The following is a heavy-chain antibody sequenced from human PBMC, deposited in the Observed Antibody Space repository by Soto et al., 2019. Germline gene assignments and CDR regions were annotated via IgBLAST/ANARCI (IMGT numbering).Heavy chain of an antibody. CDR1: GYTLTELS. CDR2: FDPEDGET. J-gene: IGHJ4*02. V-gene: IGHV1-24*01. Sequence: PSVKVSCKVSGYTLTELSMHCVRQAPGKGLEWMGGFDPEDGETIYAQKFQGRVTMTEDTSTDTAYMELSSLRSEDTAVYYCATSRREKYYFDYWGQGTLVTVSS. CDR3: ATSRREKYYFDY.